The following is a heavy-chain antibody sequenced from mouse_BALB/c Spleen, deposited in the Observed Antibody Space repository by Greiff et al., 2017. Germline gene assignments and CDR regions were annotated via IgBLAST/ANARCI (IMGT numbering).Heavy chain of an antibody. CDR1: GYAFTSYY. Sequence: EVQLQQSGPELVKPGASVKVSCKASGYAFTSYYMYWVKQSHGKSLEWIGYIDPYNGGTSYNQKFKGKATLTVDKSSSTAYMHLNSLTSVDSTVYDCARGRSNPYYYAMDYWGQGTSVTGSS. CDR3: ARGRSNPYYYAMDY. V-gene: IGHV1S135*01. J-gene: IGHJ4*01. D-gene: IGHD2-5*01. CDR2: IDPYNGGT.